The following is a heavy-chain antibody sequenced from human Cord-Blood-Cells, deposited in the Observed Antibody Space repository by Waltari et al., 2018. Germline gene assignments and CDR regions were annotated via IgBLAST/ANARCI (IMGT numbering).Heavy chain of an antibody. CDR3: ARDQDCSSTSCYDY. CDR1: GFTFSSYS. CDR2: ISSSSTI. V-gene: IGHV3-48*02. Sequence: EVQLVESGGGLVQPGGSLRLSCAASGFTFSSYSMNWVRKAPGKGLEWVSYISSSSTIYYADSVKGRFTISRDNAKNSLYLQMNSLRDEDTAVYYCARDQDCSSTSCYDYWGQGTLVTVSS. D-gene: IGHD2-2*01. J-gene: IGHJ4*02.